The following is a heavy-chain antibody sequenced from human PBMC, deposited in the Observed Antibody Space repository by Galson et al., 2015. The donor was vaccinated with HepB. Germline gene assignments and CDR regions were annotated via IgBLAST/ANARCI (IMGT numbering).Heavy chain of an antibody. CDR1: GFTFSNYW. J-gene: IGHJ4*02. CDR3: ARGSGWHGY. V-gene: IGHV3-7*03. CDR2: MNQDGSEK. Sequence: SLRLSCAASGFTFSNYWMTWVRQAPGKGLEWVATMNQDGSEKNYVDSVKGRFTISRENAKNSLYLQMTSLRAEDTAEYYCARGSGWHGYWGQGTLITVSS. D-gene: IGHD6-19*01.